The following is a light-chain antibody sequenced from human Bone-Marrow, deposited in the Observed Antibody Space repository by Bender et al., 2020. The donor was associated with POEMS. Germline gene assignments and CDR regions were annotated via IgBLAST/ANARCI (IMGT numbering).Light chain of an antibody. Sequence: QSALTQPASVSGSPGQSITVSCTGTSSDVGGHDYVSWYQQHPDKAPKLIIYDVTRRPSGVPDRFSGSKSGNTASLTISGLQAEDEADYFCCSYAGYYSVVFGGGTKLTVL. V-gene: IGLV2-11*01. CDR2: DVT. CDR1: SSDVGGHDY. CDR3: CSYAGYYSVV. J-gene: IGLJ2*01.